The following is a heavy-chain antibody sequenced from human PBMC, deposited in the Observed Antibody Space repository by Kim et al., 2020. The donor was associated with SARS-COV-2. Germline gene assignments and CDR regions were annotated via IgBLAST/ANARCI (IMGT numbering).Heavy chain of an antibody. CDR1: GFTFSNAW. D-gene: IGHD3-3*01. Sequence: GGSLRLSCAASGFTFSNAWMSWVRQAPGKGLEWVGRIKSKTDGGTTDYAAPVKGRFTISRDDSKNTLYLQMNSLKTEDTAVYYCTTGRSDFWSGYYYFDYWGQGTLVTVSS. V-gene: IGHV3-15*01. CDR3: TTGRSDFWSGYYYFDY. J-gene: IGHJ4*02. CDR2: IKSKTDGGTT.